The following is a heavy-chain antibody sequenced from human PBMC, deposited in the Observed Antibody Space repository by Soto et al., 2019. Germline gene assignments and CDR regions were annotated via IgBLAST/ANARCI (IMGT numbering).Heavy chain of an antibody. CDR3: ARMYNSGFYRPEGDYFLYGMDV. D-gene: IGHD6-19*01. Sequence: SETLSLTCTVSGDSISDYYGSWIRQPAGKGLEWIGRFYYSGNTKSNPSLKSRVTMSADTSKNQFSLSLRSVTAADSAIYYCARMYNSGFYRPEGDYFLYGMDVWGKGTTVTVSS. J-gene: IGHJ6*04. CDR1: GDSISDYY. V-gene: IGHV4-4*07. CDR2: FYYSGNT.